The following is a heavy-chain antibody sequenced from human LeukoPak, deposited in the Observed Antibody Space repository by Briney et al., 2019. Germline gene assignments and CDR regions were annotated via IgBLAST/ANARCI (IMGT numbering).Heavy chain of an antibody. D-gene: IGHD5-12*01. J-gene: IGHJ4*02. Sequence: SETLSLTCTVSGGSISSSSYYWGWIRQPPGKGLEWIGYIYYSGSTNYNPSLKSRVTISVDTSKNQFSLKLSSVTAADTAVYYCARGGTSGYDSGFGYWGQGTLVTVSS. V-gene: IGHV4-61*05. CDR2: IYYSGST. CDR1: GGSISSSSYY. CDR3: ARGGTSGYDSGFGY.